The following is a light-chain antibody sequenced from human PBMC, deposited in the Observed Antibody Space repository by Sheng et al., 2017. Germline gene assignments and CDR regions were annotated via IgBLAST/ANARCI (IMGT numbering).Light chain of an antibody. J-gene: IGKJ2*01. V-gene: IGKV2-30*02. CDR1: RGLLLSDGLTY. CDR2: QLS. Sequence: DVLLTQSPHSLIVTLGQPASISCRSSRGLLLSDGLTYINWFHQRPGQSPRRLIYQLSARESGVPDRFVGSGSDTDFTLRIKWVEAEDVGIYFCMQVAHWPYTFGQGTKLEI. CDR3: MQVAHWPYT.